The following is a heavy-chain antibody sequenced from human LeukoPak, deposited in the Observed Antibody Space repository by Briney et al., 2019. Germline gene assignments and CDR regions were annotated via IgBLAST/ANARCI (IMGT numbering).Heavy chain of an antibody. J-gene: IGHJ4*02. CDR1: GFTFDDYA. CDR2: ISWNSGSI. D-gene: IGHD6-13*01. V-gene: IGHV3-9*03. CDR3: AKDLAGAAAGPFDY. Sequence: GGSLRLSCAASGFTFDDYAMHWVRQAPGKGPEWVSGISWNSGSIGYADSVKGRFTISRDNAKNSLYLQMNSLRAEDMALYYCAKDLAGAAAGPFDYWGQGTLVTVSS.